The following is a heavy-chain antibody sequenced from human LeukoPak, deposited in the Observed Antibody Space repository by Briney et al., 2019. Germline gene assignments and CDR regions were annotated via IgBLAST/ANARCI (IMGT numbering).Heavy chain of an antibody. CDR3: TSGSTGYYIFDY. J-gene: IGHJ4*02. CDR2: ISYDGSNK. Sequence: QPGRSLRLSCAASGFTFSSYAMHWVRQAPGKGLEWVAVISYDGSNKYYADSVKGRFTISRDNSKNTLYLQMNSLRAEDTAVYYCTSGSTGYYIFDYWGQGTLVTVSS. CDR1: GFTFSSYA. V-gene: IGHV3-30-3*01. D-gene: IGHD3-9*01.